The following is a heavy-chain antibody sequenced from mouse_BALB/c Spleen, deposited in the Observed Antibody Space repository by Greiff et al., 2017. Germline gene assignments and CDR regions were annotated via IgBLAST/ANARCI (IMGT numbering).Heavy chain of an antibody. J-gene: IGHJ4*01. CDR1: GFTFSSYA. Sequence: DVLLVESGGGLVKPGGSLKLSCAASGFTFSSYAMSWVRQTPEKRLEWVASISSGGSTYYPDSVKGRFTISRDNARNILYLQMSSLRSEDTAMYYCARGWLPSMDYWGQGTSVTVSS. CDR2: ISSGGST. V-gene: IGHV5-6-5*01. CDR3: ARGWLPSMDY. D-gene: IGHD2-2*01.